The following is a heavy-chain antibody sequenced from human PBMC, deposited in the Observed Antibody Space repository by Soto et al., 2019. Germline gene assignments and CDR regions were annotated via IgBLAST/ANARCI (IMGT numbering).Heavy chain of an antibody. CDR2: ISGSGGST. D-gene: IGHD3-10*02. Sequence: PGGSLRLSCAASGFTFSSYSMNWVRQAPGKGLEWVSAISGSGGSTYYADSVKGRFTISRDNSKNTLYLQMNSLRAEDTAVYYCAKDLPMLGPGAPDYWGQGTLVTVSS. J-gene: IGHJ4*02. V-gene: IGHV3-23*01. CDR1: GFTFSSYS. CDR3: AKDLPMLGPGAPDY.